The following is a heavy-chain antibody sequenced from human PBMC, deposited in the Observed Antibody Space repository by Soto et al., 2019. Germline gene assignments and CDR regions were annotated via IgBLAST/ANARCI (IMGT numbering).Heavy chain of an antibody. J-gene: IGHJ5*01. CDR3: ARIPVDTYMTYWFDT. CDR2: IYHSGNT. V-gene: IGHV4-4*02. D-gene: IGHD5-18*01. Sequence: PSETLSLTCAVSGGSISSSNWWSWVRQPPGKGLEWIGEIYHSGNTNYSPSLKSRVAISLDTSHNQFSLKLSSVTAADTAVYFCARIPVDTYMTYWFDTWGQGTLVTVSS. CDR1: GGSISSSNW.